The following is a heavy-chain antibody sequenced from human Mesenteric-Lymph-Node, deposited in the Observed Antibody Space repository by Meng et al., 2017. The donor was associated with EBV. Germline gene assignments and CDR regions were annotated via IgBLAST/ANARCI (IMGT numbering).Heavy chain of an antibody. V-gene: IGHV3-23*01. Sequence: LLGSGGGLVQPGGSLRLSCAASGFAFGSYVMSWVRQPPGKGLEWVSGIRGSGESTHYADSVKGRFTISRDNSKNTLYLQLSSLRAEDTAVYYCAKDQYSSGWFYFDYWGQGTLVTVSS. J-gene: IGHJ4*02. D-gene: IGHD6-19*01. CDR2: IRGSGEST. CDR1: GFAFGSYV. CDR3: AKDQYSSGWFYFDY.